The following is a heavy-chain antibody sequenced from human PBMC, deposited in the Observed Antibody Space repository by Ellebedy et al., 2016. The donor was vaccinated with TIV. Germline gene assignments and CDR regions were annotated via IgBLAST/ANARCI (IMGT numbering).Heavy chain of an antibody. V-gene: IGHV1-46*03. D-gene: IGHD2-15*01. J-gene: IGHJ5*02. CDR2: INPNSGTT. CDR3: ARGGYCSGGACPHNWFDP. Sequence: ASVKVSCXASGYSSTNYYLHWVRQAPGQGLEWVGVINPNSGTTAYAQKFQGRVTMTRDTSTSTVYMELSSLRSEDTAVYYCARGGYCSGGACPHNWFDPWGQGTLVTVSS. CDR1: GYSSTNYY.